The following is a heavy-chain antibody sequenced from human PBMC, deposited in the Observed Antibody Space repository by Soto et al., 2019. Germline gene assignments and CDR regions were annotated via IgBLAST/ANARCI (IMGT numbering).Heavy chain of an antibody. CDR3: ARDPAP. V-gene: IGHV4-31*03. CDR2: IYHSANT. CDR1: GGSISTGGYY. Sequence: QVQLQESGPGLVKPSQTLSLTCTVSGGSISTGGYYWSWIRQHPGKGLEWIGYIYHSANTDYTPSRKSRVTISVDTSKNQFSLKRSSVTVADTAVYYCARDPAPWGQGALVTVSS. J-gene: IGHJ5*02.